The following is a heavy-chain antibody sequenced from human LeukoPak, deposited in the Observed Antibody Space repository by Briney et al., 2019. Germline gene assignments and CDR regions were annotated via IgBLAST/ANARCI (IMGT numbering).Heavy chain of an antibody. CDR3: ARAALTGGEGYFDY. V-gene: IGHV4-59*01. Sequence: SETLSLTCTVSGGSISSYYWSWIRQPPGKGLEWIGYIYYSGSTNYNPSLKSRVTISVDTSKNQFSLKLSSVTAADTAVYYCARAALTGGEGYFDYWGQGTLVTVSS. D-gene: IGHD7-27*01. J-gene: IGHJ4*02. CDR1: GGSISSYY. CDR2: IYYSGST.